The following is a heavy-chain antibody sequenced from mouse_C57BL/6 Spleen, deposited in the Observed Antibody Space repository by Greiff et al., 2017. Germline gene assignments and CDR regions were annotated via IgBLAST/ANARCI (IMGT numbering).Heavy chain of an antibody. D-gene: IGHD4-1*01. CDR2: INPGSGGT. CDR3: ARWSWDYFDY. V-gene: IGHV1-54*01. Sequence: QVQLQQSGAELVRPGTSVKVSCKASGYAFTNYLIEWVKQRPGQGLEWIGVINPGSGGTNYNEKFKGKATLTADKSSSTAYMQLSGLTSEASAVCFCARWSWDYFDYWGQGTTLTVSS. J-gene: IGHJ2*01. CDR1: GYAFTNYL.